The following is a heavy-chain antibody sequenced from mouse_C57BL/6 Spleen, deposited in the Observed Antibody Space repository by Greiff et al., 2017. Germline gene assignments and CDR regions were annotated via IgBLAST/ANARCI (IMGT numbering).Heavy chain of an antibody. CDR1: GYTFTDYY. J-gene: IGHJ4*01. D-gene: IGHD2-12*01. CDR3: ARKKLDYAMDY. CDR2: IYPGSGNT. V-gene: IGHV1-76*01. Sequence: QVQLQQSGAELVMPGASVKLSCKASGYTFTDYYINWVKQRPGQGLEWIARIYPGSGNTYYNEKFKGKATLTAEKSSSTAYMQLSSLTSEDSAVYFCARKKLDYAMDYWGQGTSVTVSS.